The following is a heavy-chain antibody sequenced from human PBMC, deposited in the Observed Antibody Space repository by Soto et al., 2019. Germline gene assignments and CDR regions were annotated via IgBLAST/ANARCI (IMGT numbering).Heavy chain of an antibody. Sequence: QVQLVESGGGLVKPGGSLRLSCAASGFTFSAQYMTWVRQAPGKGLEWVSYISGSGTTTHYTDSVKGRFTVSRDNAKNSVFLQMNSLRADDTAVYYCASDSYYYASDYWGQGTLVTASS. V-gene: IGHV3-11*01. CDR1: GFTFSAQY. D-gene: IGHD3-10*01. J-gene: IGHJ4*02. CDR2: ISGSGTTT. CDR3: ASDSYYYASDY.